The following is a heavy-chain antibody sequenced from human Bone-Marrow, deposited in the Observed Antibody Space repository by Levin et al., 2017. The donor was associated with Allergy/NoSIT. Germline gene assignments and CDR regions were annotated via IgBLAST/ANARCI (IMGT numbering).Heavy chain of an antibody. J-gene: IGHJ4*02. CDR2: VYSSGTT. D-gene: IGHD3-10*01. CDR1: GGSFSSGPSY. Sequence: SQTLSLTCTVSGGSFSSGPSYWAWIRQSPGKGLEWIGSVYSSGTTYYNPSLQSRVTISVDASKRQISLQLTSVTAADTAVYYCARHPTRITASGLWGQGTLVIVSS. CDR3: ARHPTRITASGL. V-gene: IGHV4-39*01.